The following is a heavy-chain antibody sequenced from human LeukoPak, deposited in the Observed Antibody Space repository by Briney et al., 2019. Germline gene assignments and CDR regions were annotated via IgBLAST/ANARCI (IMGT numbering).Heavy chain of an antibody. V-gene: IGHV4-34*01. CDR3: ARETQWELLDY. D-gene: IGHD1-26*01. J-gene: IGHJ4*02. CDR2: INHSGST. CDR1: GGSFSGYY. Sequence: SETLSLTCAVYGGSFSGYYWSWIRQPPGKGLERIGEINHSGSTYYNPSLKSRVTISVDTSKNQFSLKLSSVTAADTAVYYCARETQWELLDYWGQGTLVTVSS.